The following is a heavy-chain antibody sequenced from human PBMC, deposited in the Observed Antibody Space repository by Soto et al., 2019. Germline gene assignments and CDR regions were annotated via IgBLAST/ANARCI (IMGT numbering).Heavy chain of an antibody. CDR2: INPILSMS. CDR3: ATSYGSGYRAFDY. CDR1: GDTFAFHS. V-gene: IGHV1-69*02. J-gene: IGHJ4*02. Sequence: QVRLVQSGSEVKRPGSSVKISGKASGDTFAFHSINWVRQAPGLGLEWMGRINPILSMSNYAQRFQGRVTMTADKSTSTAFMVLSSLRSEDTAIYYCATSYGSGYRAFDYWGQGALVTVSS. D-gene: IGHD3-10*01.